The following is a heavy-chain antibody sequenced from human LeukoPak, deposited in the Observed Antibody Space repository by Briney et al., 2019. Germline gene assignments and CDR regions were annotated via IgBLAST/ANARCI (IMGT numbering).Heavy chain of an antibody. V-gene: IGHV3-7*01. J-gene: IGHJ4*02. CDR1: GFTFSSYW. Sequence: GGSLRLSCAASGFTFSSYWMSWVRQAPGKGLEWVANIKQDGSEKYYVDSVRGRSTISRDNAKNSLYLQMNSLRAEDTAVYYCAREYYYGSGSYYNVPFDYWGQGTLVTVSS. D-gene: IGHD3-10*01. CDR2: IKQDGSEK. CDR3: AREYYYGSGSYYNVPFDY.